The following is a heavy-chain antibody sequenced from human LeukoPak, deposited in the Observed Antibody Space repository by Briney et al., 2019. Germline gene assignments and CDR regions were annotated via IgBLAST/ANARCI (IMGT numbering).Heavy chain of an antibody. V-gene: IGHV3-23*01. CDR1: GFTFSSYA. CDR2: ISGSGDST. CDR3: AKIIVVLPSTIYNPYYFDY. D-gene: IGHD2-2*02. J-gene: IGHJ4*02. Sequence: PGGSLRLSCAASGFTFSSYAMSWVRQAPGKGLEWVSGISGSGDSTYYADSVKGRFTTSRDNSKNTLYLQMSSLRAEDTAVYYCAKIIVVLPSTIYNPYYFDYWGQGTLVTVSS.